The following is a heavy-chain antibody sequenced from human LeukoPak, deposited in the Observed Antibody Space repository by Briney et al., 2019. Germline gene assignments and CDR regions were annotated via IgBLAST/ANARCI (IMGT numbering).Heavy chain of an antibody. Sequence: ASVKVSCKASGYTFTSYGISWVRQPPGQGLEWMGWISAYNGNTNYAQKLQGRVTMTTDTSTSTAYMELRSLRSDDTAVYYCARVPGAIAVAGYYFDYWGQGTLVTVSS. CDR1: GYTFTSYG. CDR3: ARVPGAIAVAGYYFDY. CDR2: ISAYNGNT. J-gene: IGHJ4*02. D-gene: IGHD6-19*01. V-gene: IGHV1-18*01.